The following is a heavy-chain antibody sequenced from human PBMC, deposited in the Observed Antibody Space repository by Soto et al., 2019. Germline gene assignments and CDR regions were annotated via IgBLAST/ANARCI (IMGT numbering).Heavy chain of an antibody. CDR2: IIPLLDIA. CDR3: VRDSPTGSTYSGYDGIDY. D-gene: IGHD5-12*01. J-gene: IGHJ4*02. Sequence: QVQLVQSGAEVKKPGSSVKVSCKASGGTFSNDIITWVRQAPGQGLEWMGRIIPLLDIANYAQKFQGRVTITADKATSTAYRELNSLRSEDTAVYYCVRDSPTGSTYSGYDGIDYWGQGTLVTVSS. V-gene: IGHV1-69*08. CDR1: GGTFSNDI.